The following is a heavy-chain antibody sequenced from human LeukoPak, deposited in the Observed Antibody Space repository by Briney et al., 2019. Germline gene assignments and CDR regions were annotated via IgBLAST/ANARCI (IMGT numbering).Heavy chain of an antibody. CDR2: ISAYNGNT. J-gene: IGHJ5*02. CDR3: ARDQDVNWFDP. V-gene: IGHV1-18*01. CDR1: GYTFTSYG. D-gene: IGHD5-24*01. Sequence: ASVKGSCKAFGYTFTSYGISWVRQAPGHGLEWMGWISAYNGNTNYAQKLQGRVTMTTDTSTSTAYMELRSLRSDDTAVYYCARDQDVNWFDPWGQGTLVTVSS.